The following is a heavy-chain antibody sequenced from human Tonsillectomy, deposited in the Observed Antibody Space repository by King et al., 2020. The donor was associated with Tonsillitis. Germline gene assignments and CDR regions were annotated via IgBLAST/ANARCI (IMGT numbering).Heavy chain of an antibody. V-gene: IGHV2-5*02. J-gene: IGHJ5*02. CDR3: AHRGSGYSSAWFDP. CDR1: GFSLTTSGVG. CDR2: IYWDDDK. D-gene: IGHD5-18*01. Sequence: QVTLKESGPTLVKPTQTLTLTCTFSGFSLTTSGVGVGWIRQPPGKALEWLALIYWDDDKRYSPSLKSRLTITKDTSKNQVVLTMTNMDPVDTATYYCAHRGSGYSSAWFDPWGQGTLVTVSS.